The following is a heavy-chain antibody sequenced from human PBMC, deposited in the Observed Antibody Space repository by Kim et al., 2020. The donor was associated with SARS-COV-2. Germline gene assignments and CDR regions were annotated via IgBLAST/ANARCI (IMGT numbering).Heavy chain of an antibody. Sequence: YADSVKGRCTNSRDNAKNSLYLQMNSLRAEDTAVYYCARERGKRWDTTDYWGQGTLVTVSS. V-gene: IGHV3-48*03. J-gene: IGHJ4*02. CDR3: ARERGKRWDTTDY. D-gene: IGHD1-26*01.